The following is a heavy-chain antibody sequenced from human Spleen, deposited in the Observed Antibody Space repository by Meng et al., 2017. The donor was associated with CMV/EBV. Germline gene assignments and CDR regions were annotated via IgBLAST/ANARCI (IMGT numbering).Heavy chain of an antibody. V-gene: IGHV1-69*05. CDR1: GGTFSSYA. Sequence: SVKVSCKASGGTFSSYAISWVRQAPGQGLEWMGGIIPIFGTANYAQKFQDRVTITTDESTSTAYMELSSLRSEDTAVYYCASYLSGATTAYYYGMDVWGQGTTVTVSS. J-gene: IGHJ6*02. CDR2: IIPIFGTA. D-gene: IGHD1-26*01. CDR3: ASYLSGATTAYYYGMDV.